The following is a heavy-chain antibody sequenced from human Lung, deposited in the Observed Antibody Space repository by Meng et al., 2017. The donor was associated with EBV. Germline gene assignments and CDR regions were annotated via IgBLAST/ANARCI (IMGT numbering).Heavy chain of an antibody. J-gene: IGHJ4*02. D-gene: IGHD4-17*01. CDR2: NSAYKGNT. CDR3: AKNSDGDNGADFNY. CDR1: GYTFASYG. Sequence: QVQLVQSGAEVKKPGASVKVLCKASGYTFASYGISWVRQAPGQGLEWMGRNSAYKGNTNYAQKLQGRVTMTTDTSTSTAYMELSRLRSDDTAVYYCAKNSDGDNGADFNYWGQGPLVTVAS. V-gene: IGHV1-18*01.